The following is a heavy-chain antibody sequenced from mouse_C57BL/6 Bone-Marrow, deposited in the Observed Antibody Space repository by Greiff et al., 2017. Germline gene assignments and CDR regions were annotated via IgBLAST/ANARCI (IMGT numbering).Heavy chain of an antibody. CDR1: GYAFTNYL. V-gene: IGHV1-54*01. CDR2: INPGSGGT. Sequence: VQLQQSGAELVRPGTSVKVSCKASGYAFTNYLIEWVKQRPGQGLEWIGVINPGSGGTNYNEKFKGKATLTADKSSSTAYMQLSSLTSEDSAVYFWVRHYFGYAMDYWGQGTSVTVSS. CDR3: VRHYFGYAMDY. J-gene: IGHJ4*01. D-gene: IGHD1-1*02.